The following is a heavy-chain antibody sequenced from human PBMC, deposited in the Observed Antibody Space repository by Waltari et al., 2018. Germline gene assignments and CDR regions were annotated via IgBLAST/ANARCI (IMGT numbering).Heavy chain of an antibody. CDR1: GGSISSYY. CDR2: IYTSGST. D-gene: IGHD6-13*01. CDR3: ARSKQQLVPAGYYYYMDV. J-gene: IGHJ6*03. V-gene: IGHV4-4*07. Sequence: QVQLQESGPGLVKPSETLSLTCTVSGGSISSYYWSWIRQPAGKGLEWIGRIYTSGSTNYNPCLKSRVTMSVDTSKNQFSLKLSSVTAADTAVYYCARSKQQLVPAGYYYYMDVWGKGTTVTVSS.